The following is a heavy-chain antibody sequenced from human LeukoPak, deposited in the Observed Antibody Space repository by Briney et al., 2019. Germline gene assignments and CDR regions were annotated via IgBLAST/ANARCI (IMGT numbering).Heavy chain of an antibody. V-gene: IGHV3-30-3*01. CDR1: GFTFSSYA. D-gene: IGHD1-20*01. CDR2: ISYDGSNT. J-gene: IGHJ4*02. Sequence: GGSLRLPCAASGFTFSSYAMHWVRQAPGKGLEWVAIISYDGSNTFYADSVTGRFTISRDNSKNTLYLQVNSLRAEDTAVYYCARDPNWNGVDSWGQGTLVTVSS. CDR3: ARDPNWNGVDS.